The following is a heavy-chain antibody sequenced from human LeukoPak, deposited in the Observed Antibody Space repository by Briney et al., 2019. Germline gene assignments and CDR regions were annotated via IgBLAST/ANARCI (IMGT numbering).Heavy chain of an antibody. J-gene: IGHJ4*02. CDR1: GFTVSSNS. Sequence: PGGSLRLSCTVSGFTVSSNSMSWVRQAPGKGLEWVSFIYSDNTHYSDSVKGRFTISRDNAKNSLYLQMNSLRAEDTAVYYCARDAMVRGLQGDYWGQGTLVTVSS. CDR2: IYSDNT. V-gene: IGHV3-53*01. D-gene: IGHD3-10*01. CDR3: ARDAMVRGLQGDY.